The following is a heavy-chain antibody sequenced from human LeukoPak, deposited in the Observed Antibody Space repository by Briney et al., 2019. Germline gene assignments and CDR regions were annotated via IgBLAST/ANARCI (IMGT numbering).Heavy chain of an antibody. V-gene: IGHV3-11*01. CDR3: ARDYDYVWGSYGEGAFDI. D-gene: IGHD3-16*01. J-gene: IGHJ3*02. Sequence: GGSLRLSCAASGFTFSDYYMSWIRQAPGKGLEWVSYISSSGSTIYYADSVKGRFTISRDNAKNSLYLQMNSLRAEDTAVYYCARDYDYVWGSYGEGAFDIWGQGTMVTVSS. CDR1: GFTFSDYY. CDR2: ISSSGSTI.